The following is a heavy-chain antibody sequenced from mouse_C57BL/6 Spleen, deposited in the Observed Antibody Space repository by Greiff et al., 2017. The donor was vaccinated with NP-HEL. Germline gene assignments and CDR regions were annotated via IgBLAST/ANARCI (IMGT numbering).Heavy chain of an antibody. CDR2: IYPGDSDT. CDR1: GYAFSSYW. J-gene: IGHJ2*01. V-gene: IGHV1-80*01. Sequence: VQLQQSGAELVKPGASVKISCKASGYAFSSYWMNWVKQRPGKGLEWIGQIYPGDSDTNYNGKFKGKATLTADKSSSTAYMQLSSLTSEDSAVYFCARDSSGPYYFDYWGQGTTLTVSS. D-gene: IGHD3-2*02. CDR3: ARDSSGPYYFDY.